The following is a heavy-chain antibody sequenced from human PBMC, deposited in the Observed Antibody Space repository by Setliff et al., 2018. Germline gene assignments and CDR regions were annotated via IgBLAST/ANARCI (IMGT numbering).Heavy chain of an antibody. CDR3: ARESATIGEFPLYYFDK. CDR2: IYQNGIT. D-gene: IGHD3-10*01. Sequence: SETLSLTCSVSGASISTTYYYWDWIRQSPEKGLEWIGTIYQNGITYYNPSVKSRVTISLDSSKNQFSLRLSSVTAADAAVYFCARESATIGEFPLYYFDKWGQGIPVTVSS. J-gene: IGHJ4*02. V-gene: IGHV4-39*07. CDR1: GASISTTYYY.